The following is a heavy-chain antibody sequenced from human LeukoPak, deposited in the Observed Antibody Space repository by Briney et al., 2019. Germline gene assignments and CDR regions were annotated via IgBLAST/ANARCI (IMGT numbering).Heavy chain of an antibody. CDR1: GFTFSSYG. J-gene: IGHJ4*02. CDR2: IWYDGSNK. D-gene: IGHD3-22*01. V-gene: IGHV3-33*01. CDR3: ARGHVITTTTLDY. Sequence: PGGSLRVSCAASGFTFSSYGMHWVRQAPGNGLEWVAVIWYDGSNKYYADSVKGRFTISRDNSKNTLYLQMNSLRAEDTAVYYCARGHVITTTTLDYWGQGTLVTVSS.